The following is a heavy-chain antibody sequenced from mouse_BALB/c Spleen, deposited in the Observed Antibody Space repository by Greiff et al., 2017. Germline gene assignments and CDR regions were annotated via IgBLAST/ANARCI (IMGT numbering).Heavy chain of an antibody. D-gene: IGHD1-1*01. Sequence: QVQLQQSGPQLVRPGASVKISCKASGYSFTSYWMHWVKQRPGQGLEWIGMIDPSDSETRLNQKFKDKATLTVDKSSSTAYMQLSSPTSEDSAVYYCARSYYYGSSPAWFAYWGQGTLVTVSA. CDR1: GYSFTSYW. CDR2: IDPSDSET. V-gene: IGHV1S127*01. CDR3: ARSYYYGSSPAWFAY. J-gene: IGHJ3*01.